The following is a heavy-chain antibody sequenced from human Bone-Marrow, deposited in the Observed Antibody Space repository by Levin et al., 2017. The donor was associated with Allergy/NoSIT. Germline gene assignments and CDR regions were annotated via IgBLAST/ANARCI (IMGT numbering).Heavy chain of an antibody. CDR1: GFIFSDHY. D-gene: IGHD1-26*01. Sequence: GGSLRLSCAGSGFIFSDHYIDWVRQAPGKGLEWVGRITNKGRSSTSEYAASVQGRFTISRDDSKNSVYLQMNSLKTEDTAVYSCADVGRSYDLDVWGQGTTVTVTS. CDR3: ADVGRSYDLDV. V-gene: IGHV3-72*01. J-gene: IGHJ6*02. CDR2: ITNKGRSSTS.